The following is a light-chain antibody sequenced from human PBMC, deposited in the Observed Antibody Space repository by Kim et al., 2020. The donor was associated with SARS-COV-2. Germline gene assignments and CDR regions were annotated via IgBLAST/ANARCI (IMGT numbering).Light chain of an antibody. J-gene: IGLJ3*02. CDR2: GKY. CDR1: SLRNYH. CDR3: NSRDSSGDHVV. V-gene: IGLV3-19*01. Sequence: AMGQTVRLKCQGDSLRNYHATWYQQRPGQAPVLVLYGKYNRPAGIPDRFSGSASGNTASLTITGAQAEDEADYYCNSRDSSGDHVVFGGGTQLTVL.